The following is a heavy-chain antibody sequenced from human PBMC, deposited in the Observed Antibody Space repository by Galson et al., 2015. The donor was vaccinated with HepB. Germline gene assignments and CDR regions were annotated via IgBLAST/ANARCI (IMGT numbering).Heavy chain of an antibody. CDR1: GFTFSSYG. CDR3: ARPLIVDYYYYGMDV. CDR2: ISYDGGNE. D-gene: IGHD1-26*01. J-gene: IGHJ6*02. V-gene: IGHV3-30*03. Sequence: SLRLSCAASGFTFSSYGMHWVRQAPAKGLEWVALISYDGGNEYYADSVKGRFTISRDNSKNTLYLQMNSLRAEDTAVYYCARPLIVDYYYYGMDVWGQGTTVTVSS.